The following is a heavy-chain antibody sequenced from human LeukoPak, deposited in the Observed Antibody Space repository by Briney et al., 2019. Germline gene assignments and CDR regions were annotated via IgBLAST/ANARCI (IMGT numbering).Heavy chain of an antibody. D-gene: IGHD3-10*01. CDR3: ARLGIHYYGSGSYYNDKYPYYYYYYMDV. Sequence: KDGESLKISCKGSGYSFTSYWIGWVRQMRGKGLEWRGIIYPGDSDTRYSPSFLGQVTISADKSISTAYLQWSSLKASDTAMYYCARLGIHYYGSGSYYNDKYPYYYYYYMDVWGKGTTVTISS. CDR1: GYSFTSYW. CDR2: IYPGDSDT. J-gene: IGHJ6*03. V-gene: IGHV5-51*01.